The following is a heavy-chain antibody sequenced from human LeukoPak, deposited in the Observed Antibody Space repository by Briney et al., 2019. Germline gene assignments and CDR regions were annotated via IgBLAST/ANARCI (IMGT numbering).Heavy chain of an antibody. J-gene: IGHJ4*02. CDR2: FSYSGST. D-gene: IGHD5-12*01. CDR1: GASVSNYY. Sequence: SETLSLTCTVSGASVSNYYWSWIRQPPGKGLEWIGYFSYSGSTNYNPSLKSRVTISVDTSKNQFSLKLSSVTAADTAVYYCARGPLDSGYTYFDYWGQGTLASVAS. CDR3: ARGPLDSGYTYFDY. V-gene: IGHV4-59*02.